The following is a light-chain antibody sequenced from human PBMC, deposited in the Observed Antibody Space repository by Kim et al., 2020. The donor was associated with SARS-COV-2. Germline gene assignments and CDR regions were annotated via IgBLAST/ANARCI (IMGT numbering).Light chain of an antibody. V-gene: IGKV3-15*01. CDR3: QQYNNWPPRT. CDR2: GAS. CDR1: QSVSSN. J-gene: IGKJ2*01. Sequence: EIVMTQSTATLSVSPGERATLSCRASQSVSSNLAWYQQKPGQAPRLLIYGASTRATGIPARFSGSGSGTEFTLTISSLQSEDFAVYYCQQYNNWPPRTFGQGTKLEI.